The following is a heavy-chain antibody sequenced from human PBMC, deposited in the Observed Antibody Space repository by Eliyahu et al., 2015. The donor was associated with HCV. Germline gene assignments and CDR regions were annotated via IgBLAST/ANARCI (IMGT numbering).Heavy chain of an antibody. V-gene: IGHV4-61*02. D-gene: IGHD2-2*01. J-gene: IGHJ4*02. Sequence: QVQLQESGPGLVKPSQTLSLTCTGXGGSISSGSYYWSWIRPPAGKGLEWIGRIYTSGSTNYNPSLKSRVTISVDTSKNQFSLKLSSVTAADTALYYCAREAVVPAARNVDYSYLVDYWGQGTLVTVSS. CDR1: GGSISSGSYY. CDR2: IYTSGST. CDR3: AREAVVPAARNVDYSYLVDY.